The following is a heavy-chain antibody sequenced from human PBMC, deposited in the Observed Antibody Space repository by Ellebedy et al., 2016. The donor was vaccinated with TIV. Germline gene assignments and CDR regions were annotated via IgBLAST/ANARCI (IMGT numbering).Heavy chain of an antibody. D-gene: IGHD6-19*01. CDR2: ISFDGTNK. Sequence: PGGSLRLSCAASGFTFSNFAMHWVRQASGKGLEWLAVISFDGTNKYYADSIEGRFTISRDNSKNTLFLHVNNLRTEDTGLYFCARDSGDSTGHYYPPGADWGQGTLVTVSS. J-gene: IGHJ4*02. V-gene: IGHV3-30*04. CDR3: ARDSGDSTGHYYPPGAD. CDR1: GFTFSNFA.